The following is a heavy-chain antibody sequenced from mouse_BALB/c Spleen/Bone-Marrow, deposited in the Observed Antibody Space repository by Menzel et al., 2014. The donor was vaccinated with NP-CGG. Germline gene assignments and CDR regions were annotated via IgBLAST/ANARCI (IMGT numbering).Heavy chain of an antibody. J-gene: IGHJ3*01. D-gene: IGHD1-1*01. Sequence: VKLVESGAELAKPGASVKMSCKTSGYTFTNYWMHWVKQRPGQGLEWIGYINPSTGYTEYNQKFKDKATLTADKSSSTAYMRLSSLTSEDSAVYYCARRDGSSYSFVYWGQGTLVTVSA. CDR2: INPSTGYT. CDR3: ARRDGSSYSFVY. V-gene: IGHV1-7*01. CDR1: GYTFTNYW.